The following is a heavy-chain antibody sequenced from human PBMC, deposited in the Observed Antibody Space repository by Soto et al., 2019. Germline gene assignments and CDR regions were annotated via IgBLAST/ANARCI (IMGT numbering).Heavy chain of an antibody. Sequence: QLQLQESGPGLVTPSETLSLTCTVSGGSISSSSYYWGWIRQPPGKGLEWIGSIYYSGSTSYNPSLKSRVTISVDTSKNQFSLKLGSVTAADTAVYYCATPTTVTHYFDYWGQGTLVTVSS. J-gene: IGHJ4*02. V-gene: IGHV4-39*01. CDR2: IYYSGST. CDR1: GGSISSSSYY. D-gene: IGHD4-17*01. CDR3: ATPTTVTHYFDY.